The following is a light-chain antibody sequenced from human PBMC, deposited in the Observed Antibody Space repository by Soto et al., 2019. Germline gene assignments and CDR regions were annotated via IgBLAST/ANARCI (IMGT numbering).Light chain of an antibody. V-gene: IGKV1-5*01. Sequence: DIQMTQSPSPLSASVGDRVTITCRASQTIRTRLAWDQQKPGKAPKLLIYDASTLDSGVPSRFSGSGSETDFTLTISGLQPDDFATYYCQQYTTFSRAFGQGTTVDI. CDR1: QTIRTR. CDR3: QQYTTFSRA. CDR2: DAS. J-gene: IGKJ1*01.